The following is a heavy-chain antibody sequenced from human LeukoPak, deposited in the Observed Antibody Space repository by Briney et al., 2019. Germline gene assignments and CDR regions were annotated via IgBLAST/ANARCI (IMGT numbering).Heavy chain of an antibody. J-gene: IGHJ5*02. CDR1: GYSISSGYH. D-gene: IGHD3-10*01. CDR2: IYHSGST. CDR3: ARLYGSGSWFDP. V-gene: IGHV4-38-2*02. Sequence: SEALSLTCTVSGYSISSGYHWGWIRQPPGKGLERIGSIYHSGSTYYNPSLKSRVTISVDTSKNQFSLKLRSVTAADTAVYYCARLYGSGSWFDPWGQGTLVTVSS.